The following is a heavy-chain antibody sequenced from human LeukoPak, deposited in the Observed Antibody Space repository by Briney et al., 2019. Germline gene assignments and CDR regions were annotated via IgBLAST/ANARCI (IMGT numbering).Heavy chain of an antibody. CDR3: ARVAPRMAAAGTDGFDP. D-gene: IGHD6-13*01. J-gene: IGHJ5*02. CDR1: GGSISSYY. Sequence: SETLSLTCTVSGGSISSYYWSWIRQPPGKGLEWIGYIYYSGSTNYNPSLKSRVTISVDTSKNQFSLKLSSVTAADTAVYYCARVAPRMAAAGTDGFDPWGQGTLVTVSS. V-gene: IGHV4-59*01. CDR2: IYYSGST.